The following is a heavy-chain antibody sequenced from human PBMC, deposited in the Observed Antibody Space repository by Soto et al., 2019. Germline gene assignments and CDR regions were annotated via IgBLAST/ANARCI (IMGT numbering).Heavy chain of an antibody. CDR1: GFTFSGYD. V-gene: IGHV3-13*01. J-gene: IGHJ6*02. D-gene: IGHD3-3*01. CDR3: ARGRGVSGYYLSHYGMDV. Sequence: GGSLRLSCAASGFTFSGYDMHWVRQAKGKGLEWVSAIGTAGDTYYPGSVKGRFTISRENAKNSLYLQMNSLRAGETAVYYCARGRGVSGYYLSHYGMDVWGQGTTVTVSS. CDR2: IGTAGDT.